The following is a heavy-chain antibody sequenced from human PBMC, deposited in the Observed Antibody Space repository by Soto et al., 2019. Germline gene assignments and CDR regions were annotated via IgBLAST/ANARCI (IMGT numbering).Heavy chain of an antibody. Sequence: PSETLSLTCTVSGGSISSGGYYWSWIRQHPGKGLEWIGYIYYSGSTYYNPSLKSRVTISVDTSENQFSLKLSSVTAADTAVYYCATHCSGGSHTRLCYFDFWGQGTLVIVSS. V-gene: IGHV4-31*03. J-gene: IGHJ4*02. CDR1: GGSISSGGYY. CDR2: IYYSGST. D-gene: IGHD2-15*01. CDR3: ATHCSGGSHTRLCYFDF.